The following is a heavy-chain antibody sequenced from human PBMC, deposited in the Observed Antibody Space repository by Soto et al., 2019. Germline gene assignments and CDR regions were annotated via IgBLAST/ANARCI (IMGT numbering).Heavy chain of an antibody. V-gene: IGHV4-61*01. Sequence: SETLSLTCSVSGGSVTSASYYWSWIRQSPGKGLECIGYVFQGANTNYNPSLKGRVTISVDTSRNQFSLDLTSVTAADTAVYYCATALGPTTGIDYWGQGTLVTVSS. J-gene: IGHJ4*02. CDR3: ATALGPTTGIDY. CDR2: VFQGANT. CDR1: GGSVTSASYY. D-gene: IGHD2-8*02.